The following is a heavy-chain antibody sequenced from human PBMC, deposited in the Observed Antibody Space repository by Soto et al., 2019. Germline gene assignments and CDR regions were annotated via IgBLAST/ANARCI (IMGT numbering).Heavy chain of an antibody. CDR2: SRNKANSYTT. CDR3: ATAGGGYHYGY. V-gene: IGHV3-72*01. D-gene: IGHD3-22*01. CDR1: GFTFSDHY. Sequence: GGSLRLSCATSGFTFSDHYMDWVRQAPGKGLEWVGRSRNKANSYTTEYAASVKGRFTISRDDSQTSLFLQMNSLKTDDTAVYYCATAGGGYHYGYWGQGTLVTVSS. J-gene: IGHJ4*02.